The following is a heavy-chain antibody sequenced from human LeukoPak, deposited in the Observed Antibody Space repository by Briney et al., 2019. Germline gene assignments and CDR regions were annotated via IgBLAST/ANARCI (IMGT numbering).Heavy chain of an antibody. V-gene: IGHV3-9*01. D-gene: IGHD6-19*01. J-gene: IGHJ4*02. CDR2: ISWNSGTI. CDR3: ARSSSWYGGSWEY. Sequence: AGGSLRLSCAGSGFIFNNYAMHWVRQPPGKGLEWVSGISWNSGTIDYADSVRGRFTISRDNAKNSLYLQMDSLRVEDTAVYYCARSSSWYGGSWEYWGQGTLVAVSS. CDR1: GFIFNNYA.